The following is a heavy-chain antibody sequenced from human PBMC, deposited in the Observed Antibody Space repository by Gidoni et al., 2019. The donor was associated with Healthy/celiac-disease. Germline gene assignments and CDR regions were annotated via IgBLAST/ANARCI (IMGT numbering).Heavy chain of an antibody. V-gene: IGHV3-30-3*01. J-gene: IGHJ3*02. CDR1: GFTFSSYA. CDR2: ISYDGSNK. CDR3: ARSRSLMGAFDI. Sequence: QVQLVESGGGVVQPGRSLRLSCAASGFTFSSYAMHWVRQAPGKGLEWVAVISYDGSNKYYADSVKGRFTISRDNSKNTLYLQMNSLRAEDTAVYYCARSRSLMGAFDIWGQGTMVTVSS. D-gene: IGHD3-16*01.